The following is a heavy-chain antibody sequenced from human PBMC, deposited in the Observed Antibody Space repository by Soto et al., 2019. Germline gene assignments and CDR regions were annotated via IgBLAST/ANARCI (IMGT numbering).Heavy chain of an antibody. D-gene: IGHD4-17*01. J-gene: IGHJ6*02. CDR3: ASFRAGDYYYYYGMDV. V-gene: IGHV1-18*01. Sequence: GAPVKVFCKASGYTFTSYCFTWGRQAPGRGLEWMGWISAYNGNTNYAQKLQGRVTMTTDTSTSTAYMELRSLRSDDTAVYYCASFRAGDYYYYYGMDVWGQGTTVTVSS. CDR2: ISAYNGNT. CDR1: GYTFTSYC.